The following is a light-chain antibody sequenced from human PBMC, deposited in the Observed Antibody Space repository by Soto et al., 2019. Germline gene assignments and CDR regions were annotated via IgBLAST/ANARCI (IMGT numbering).Light chain of an antibody. CDR1: SSDVGGYNY. J-gene: IGLJ2*01. CDR3: SSYTSRSAVV. CDR2: DVS. Sequence: QSVLTQPASVSGSPGQSITISCTGASSDVGGYNYVSWYQQHPGKAPKLMIYDVSNRPSGVSNRFSGSKSGNTASLTISGLKAEDEADYYCSSYTSRSAVVFGGGTKLTVL. V-gene: IGLV2-14*01.